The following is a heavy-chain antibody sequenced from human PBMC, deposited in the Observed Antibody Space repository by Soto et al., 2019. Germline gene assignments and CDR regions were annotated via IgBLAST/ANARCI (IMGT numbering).Heavy chain of an antibody. CDR2: IFPKFGTT. J-gene: IGHJ6*02. D-gene: IGHD3-16*02. Sequence: SVKVSCKASGDTDTNYVISWVRQAPGQGLEWMGGIFPKFGTTYSAQKLQDRLTITADESTSTVYMQLSSLRLDDTAVYYCEAEMTFGKLSVVWGQGTMVTVSS. CDR3: EAEMTFGKLSVV. CDR1: GDTDTNYV. V-gene: IGHV1-69*13.